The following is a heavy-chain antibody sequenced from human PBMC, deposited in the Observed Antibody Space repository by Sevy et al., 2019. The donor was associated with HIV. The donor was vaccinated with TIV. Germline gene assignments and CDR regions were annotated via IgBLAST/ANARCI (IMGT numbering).Heavy chain of an antibody. V-gene: IGHV3-23*01. D-gene: IGHD3-3*01. Sequence: GGSLRLSCAASGFTFSSYAMSWVRQAPGKGLEWVSAISGSGGSTYDADSVKGRFIISRDNSKNTLYLQMNSLRAEDTAVYYCAKNDDFWGGYYFDYRGQGTLVTVSS. CDR2: ISGSGGST. CDR3: AKNDDFWGGYYFDY. J-gene: IGHJ4*02. CDR1: GFTFSSYA.